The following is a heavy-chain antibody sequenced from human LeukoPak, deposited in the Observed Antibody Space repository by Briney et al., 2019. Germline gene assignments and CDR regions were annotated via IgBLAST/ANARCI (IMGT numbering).Heavy chain of an antibody. D-gene: IGHD2-8*01. Sequence: PGGSLRLSCAASGFTFSSYAMSWVRQIPGKGLEWVSAISGSDDGTYYADSVKGRFTISRDNSRNTLYLQMNTLRAEDTAVYYCAKDAAYCTNGVCSPYRRSYNWFDPWGQGTLVTVSS. CDR1: GFTFSSYA. V-gene: IGHV3-23*01. CDR3: AKDAAYCTNGVCSPYRRSYNWFDP. CDR2: ISGSDDGT. J-gene: IGHJ5*02.